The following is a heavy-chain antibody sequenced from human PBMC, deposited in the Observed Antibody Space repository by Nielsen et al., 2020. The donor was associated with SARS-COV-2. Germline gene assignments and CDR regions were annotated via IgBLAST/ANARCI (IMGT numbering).Heavy chain of an antibody. Sequence: SETLSLTCTVSGGSISSYYWSWIRQPPGKGLEWIGYIYYSGSTNYNPSLKSRVTISVDTSKNQFSLKLSSVTAADTAVYYCARVQIPGSGCRYWGQGTLVTVSS. CDR3: ARVQIPGSGCRY. CDR2: IYYSGST. CDR1: GGSISSYY. J-gene: IGHJ4*02. V-gene: IGHV4-59*01. D-gene: IGHD6-19*01.